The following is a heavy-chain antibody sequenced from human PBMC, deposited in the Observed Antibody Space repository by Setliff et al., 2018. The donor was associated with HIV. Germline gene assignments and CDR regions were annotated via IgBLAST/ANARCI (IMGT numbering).Heavy chain of an antibody. J-gene: IGHJ4*02. Sequence: SETLSLTCTVSGGSISSGSYYWTWIRQPAGKGLEWIGRIYTTGRTNYNPSLNSRVTISADTSKNQFSLKLSSVTAADTALNFCARATESSYDLLTAFWFFDSWGQGTPVTVSS. D-gene: IGHD3-9*01. CDR3: ARATESSYDLLTAFWFFDS. CDR1: GGSISSGSYY. CDR2: IYTTGRT. V-gene: IGHV4-61*02.